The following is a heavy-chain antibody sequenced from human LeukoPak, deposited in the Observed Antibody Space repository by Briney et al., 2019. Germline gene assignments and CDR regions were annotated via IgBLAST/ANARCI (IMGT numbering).Heavy chain of an antibody. CDR3: ARGIAAAGTPYYFDY. J-gene: IGHJ4*02. CDR1: GFTFSSYG. D-gene: IGHD6-13*01. CDR2: IWYDGSNK. V-gene: IGHV3-33*01. Sequence: TGGSLRLSCAASGFTFSSYGMHRVRQAPGKGLEWVAVIWYDGSNKYYADSVKGRFTISRDNSKNTLYLQMNSLRAEDTAVYYCARGIAAAGTPYYFDYWGQGTLVTVSS.